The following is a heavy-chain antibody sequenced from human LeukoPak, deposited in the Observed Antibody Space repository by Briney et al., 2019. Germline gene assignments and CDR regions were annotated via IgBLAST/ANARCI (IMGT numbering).Heavy chain of an antibody. Sequence: GRSLRLSCAASGFTFSSYAMHWVRQAPGKGLEWVAVISYDGSNKYYADSVKGRFTISRDNSKNTLYLQMNSLRAEDTAVYYCAKMVGGDYYDSSGYYRNFDYWGQGTLVTVSS. V-gene: IGHV3-30-3*02. CDR2: ISYDGSNK. D-gene: IGHD3-22*01. J-gene: IGHJ4*02. CDR3: AKMVGGDYYDSSGYYRNFDY. CDR1: GFTFSSYA.